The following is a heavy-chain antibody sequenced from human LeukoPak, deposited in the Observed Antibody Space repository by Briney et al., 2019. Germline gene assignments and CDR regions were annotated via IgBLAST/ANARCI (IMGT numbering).Heavy chain of an antibody. CDR1: GFTFSNAW. CDR3: TTIPIVVVPAALPNSDY. D-gene: IGHD2-2*01. J-gene: IGHJ4*02. Sequence: GGSLRLSCAASGFTFSNAWMSWVRQAPGKGLEWVGRIKSKTDGGTTDYAAPVKGRFTISRDDSKNTLYLQMNSLKTEDTAVYYCTTIPIVVVPAALPNSDYWGQGTLVTVSS. V-gene: IGHV3-15*01. CDR2: IKSKTDGGTT.